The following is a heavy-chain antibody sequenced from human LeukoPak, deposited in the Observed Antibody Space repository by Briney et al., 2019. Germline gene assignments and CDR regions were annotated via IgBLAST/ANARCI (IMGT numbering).Heavy chain of an antibody. CDR1: GFTFSSYS. D-gene: IGHD4-17*01. Sequence: GGSLRLSCAASGFTFSSYSMNWVRQAPGKGLEWVSSISSSSSYIYYADSVKGRFTISRDNAKNSLYLQMNSLGAEDTAVYYCARDRYGDLRGMDVWGQGTTVTVSS. V-gene: IGHV3-21*01. CDR2: ISSSSSYI. J-gene: IGHJ6*02. CDR3: ARDRYGDLRGMDV.